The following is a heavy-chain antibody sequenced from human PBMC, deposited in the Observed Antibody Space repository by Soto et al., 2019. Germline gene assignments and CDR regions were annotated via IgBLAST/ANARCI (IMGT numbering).Heavy chain of an antibody. V-gene: IGHV5-10-1*01. CDR1: GYIFASNW. CDR2: IDPSGSYT. D-gene: IGHD1-26*01. J-gene: IGHJ4*02. CDR3: ASQSGSYCRSQYYFDF. Sequence: GESLKTSCKSSGYIFASNWISWVRQMPGKGLEWMGRIDPSGSYTNYSPSYQGHVTISTDKSISTAYLQWNSLKASDTAMYYCASQSGSYCRSQYYFDFWGQGTLVTVSS.